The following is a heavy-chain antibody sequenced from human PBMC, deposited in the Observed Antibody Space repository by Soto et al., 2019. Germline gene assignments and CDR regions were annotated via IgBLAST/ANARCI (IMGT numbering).Heavy chain of an antibody. J-gene: IGHJ4*02. CDR1: GFTFSSYG. CDR2: ISYDGSNK. CDR3: ASGPNNWNDLVFEY. Sequence: GGSLRLSCAASGFTFSSYGMHWVRQAPGKGLEWVAVISYDGSNKYYADSVKGRFTISRDNSKNTLYLQMNSLRAEDTAVYYSASGPNNWNDLVFEYWGQGTLVTVSS. D-gene: IGHD1-20*01. V-gene: IGHV3-30*03.